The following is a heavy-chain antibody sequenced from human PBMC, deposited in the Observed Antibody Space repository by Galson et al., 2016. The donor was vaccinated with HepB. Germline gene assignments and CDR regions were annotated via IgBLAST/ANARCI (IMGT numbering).Heavy chain of an antibody. J-gene: IGHJ4*02. CDR3: ARADRATNYFGSGSYYVPFDY. D-gene: IGHD3-10*01. CDR2: IIPMLRIP. V-gene: IGHV1-69*10. Sequence: SVKVSCKASGGSFGNYAISWVRQAPGQGLEWMGGIIPMLRIPNYAQDFQGRVTITADKSTTTAYMELRSLRYEDTAVYYCARADRATNYFGSGSYYVPFDYWGQGTLVTVSS. CDR1: GGSFGNYA.